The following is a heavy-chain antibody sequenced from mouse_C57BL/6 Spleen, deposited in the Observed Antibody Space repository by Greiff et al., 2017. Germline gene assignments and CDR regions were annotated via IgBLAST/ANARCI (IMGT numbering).Heavy chain of an antibody. CDR2: INPNNGGT. Sequence: VQLQQSGPELVKPGASVKIPCKASGYTFTDYNMDWVKQSHGKSLEWIGDINPNNGGTIYNQKFKGKATLTVDKASSTAYMELRSLTSEDTAVYYCARSGYYYGSSLYYFDYWGQGTTLTVSS. D-gene: IGHD1-1*01. CDR1: GYTFTDYN. CDR3: ARSGYYYGSSLYYFDY. V-gene: IGHV1-18*01. J-gene: IGHJ2*01.